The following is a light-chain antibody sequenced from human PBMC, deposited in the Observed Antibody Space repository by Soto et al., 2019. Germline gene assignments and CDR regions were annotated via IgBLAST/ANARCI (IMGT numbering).Light chain of an antibody. J-gene: IGLJ2*01. CDR3: QVWDTTTTHRV. CDR1: NIESKS. Sequence: SYELTQPPSVSLAPGQTARITCGGNNIESKSVHWYQQKPGQAPVLVVYDDSDRPSGIPERFSGSSSGNTATLTISRVEAGDEADDFCQVWDTTTTHRVFGGGTKLTVL. CDR2: DDS. V-gene: IGLV3-21*02.